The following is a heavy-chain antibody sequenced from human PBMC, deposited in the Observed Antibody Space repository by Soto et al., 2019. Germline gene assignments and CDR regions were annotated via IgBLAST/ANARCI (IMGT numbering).Heavy chain of an antibody. J-gene: IGHJ4*02. V-gene: IGHV5-10-1*01. CDR1: GYSFTSYW. CDR2: IDPSDSYT. D-gene: IGHD3-22*01. Sequence: LKISCKGSGYSFTSYWISWVRQMPGKGLEWVGRIDPSDSYTNYSPSFQGHVTISADKSISTAYLQWSSLKASDTAMYYCARERKEENGPGFYYDSSGYYFGRFDYWGQGTLVTVSS. CDR3: ARERKEENGPGFYYDSSGYYFGRFDY.